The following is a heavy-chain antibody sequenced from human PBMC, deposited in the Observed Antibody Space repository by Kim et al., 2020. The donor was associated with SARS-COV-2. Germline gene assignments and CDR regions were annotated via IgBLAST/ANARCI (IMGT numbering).Heavy chain of an antibody. V-gene: IGHV3-21*01. CDR3: ARDGTMVRGVPGTPPDYGMDV. D-gene: IGHD3-10*01. J-gene: IGHJ6*02. Sequence: GGSLRLSCAASGFTFSSYSMNWVRQAPGKGLEWVSSISSSSSYIYYADSVKGRFTISRDNAKNSLYLQMNSLRAEDTAVYYCARDGTMVRGVPGTPPDYGMDVWGQGTTVTVSS. CDR2: ISSSSSYI. CDR1: GFTFSSYS.